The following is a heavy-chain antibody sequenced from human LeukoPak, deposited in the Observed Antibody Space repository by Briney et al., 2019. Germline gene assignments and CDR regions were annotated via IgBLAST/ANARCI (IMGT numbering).Heavy chain of an antibody. CDR3: AREGPYCSSTSCYGGFDY. CDR2: INPSGGST. D-gene: IGHD2-2*01. V-gene: IGHV1-46*01. J-gene: IGHJ4*02. Sequence: ASVKVSCKASGYTFTSHYIRWVRQAPGQGLEWMGIINPSGGSTNYAQKFQGRVTVTRDTSTSTVYMELSSLRSEDTAVYYCAREGPYCSSTSCYGGFDYWGQGTLVTVSS. CDR1: GYTFTSHY.